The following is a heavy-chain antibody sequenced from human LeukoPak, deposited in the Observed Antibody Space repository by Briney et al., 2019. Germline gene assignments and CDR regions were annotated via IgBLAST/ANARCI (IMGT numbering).Heavy chain of an antibody. J-gene: IGHJ4*02. CDR1: GFTFSSYG. CDR2: ISYDGSNK. Sequence: PGRSLRLSCAASGFTFSSYGMHWVRQAPGKGLEWVAVISYDGSNKYYADSVKGRFTTSRDNSKNTLYLQMNSLRAEDTAVYYCAKGRSPWDYDSSGYVDYWGQGTLVTVSS. CDR3: AKGRSPWDYDSSGYVDY. V-gene: IGHV3-30*18. D-gene: IGHD3-22*01.